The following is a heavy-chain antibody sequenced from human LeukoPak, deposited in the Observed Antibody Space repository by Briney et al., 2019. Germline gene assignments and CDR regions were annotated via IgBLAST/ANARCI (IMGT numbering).Heavy chain of an antibody. J-gene: IGHJ4*02. CDR1: GGSISSYY. D-gene: IGHD6-19*01. V-gene: IGHV4-59*01. CDR2: IYYSGST. Sequence: SETLSLTCTVSGGSISSYYWSWIRQPPGKGLEWIGYIYYSGSTNYNPSLESRVTISGDTSKNQFSLKVSSVTAADTAVYYCARGGSSGWYPVDYWGQETLVTVSS. CDR3: ARGGSSGWYPVDY.